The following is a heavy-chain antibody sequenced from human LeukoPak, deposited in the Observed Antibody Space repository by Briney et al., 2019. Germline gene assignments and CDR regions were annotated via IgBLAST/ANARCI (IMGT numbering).Heavy chain of an antibody. CDR1: GFTFSSFW. J-gene: IGHJ4*02. D-gene: IGHD1-1*01. V-gene: IGHV3-7*04. CDR3: ARVTTNGYFEY. CDR2: IKYDESEK. Sequence: GGSLRLSCAASGFTFSSFWMGWVRQAPGQGLEWVASIKYDESEKHHVDSVKGRFTISRDNAKNSLYLQMKSLRADDTAVYFCARVTTNGYFEYWGQGTLVTVSS.